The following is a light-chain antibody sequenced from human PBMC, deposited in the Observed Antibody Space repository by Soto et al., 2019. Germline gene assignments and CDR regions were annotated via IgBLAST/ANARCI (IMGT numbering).Light chain of an antibody. V-gene: IGKV4-1*01. CDR1: QSVFYISNNKNY. CDR3: QQYYTTPLT. CDR2: WAS. J-gene: IGKJ4*01. Sequence: DIVMTQSPDSLAVSLGERAAINCQSSQSVFYISNNKNYLAWYQQKPGQPPKLLIYWASTRESGVPDRFSGSGSGTDFTLTISSLQAEDVAVYYCQQYYTTPLTFGGGTKVGIK.